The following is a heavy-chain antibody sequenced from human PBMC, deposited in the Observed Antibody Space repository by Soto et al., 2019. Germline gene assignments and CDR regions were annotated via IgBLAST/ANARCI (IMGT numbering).Heavy chain of an antibody. CDR3: ARGACSSSNCYTLDD. Sequence: ASVKVSCKASGYTFIGNYIHWVRQAPGQGLEWMGWSNPNIGGTDYSQKFQGRVTMTRDTSISTAYMELSRLTSDDTAVYYCARGACSSSNCYTLDDWGQGTPVTVSS. V-gene: IGHV1-2*02. J-gene: IGHJ4*02. CDR1: GYTFIGNY. CDR2: SNPNIGGT. D-gene: IGHD2-2*02.